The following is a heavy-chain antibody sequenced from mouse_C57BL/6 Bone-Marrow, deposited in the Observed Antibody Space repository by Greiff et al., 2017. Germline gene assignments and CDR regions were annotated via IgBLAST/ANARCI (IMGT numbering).Heavy chain of an antibody. V-gene: IGHV1-80*01. CDR1: GYAFSSYW. J-gene: IGHJ2*01. CDR2: IYPGDGDT. CDR3: ARRGITTVVADY. D-gene: IGHD1-1*01. Sequence: VQLQQSGAELVKPGASVKISCKASGYAFSSYWMNWVKQRPGKGLEWIGQIYPGDGDTNYNGKFKGKATLTADKSSSTAYMQLSSLTSEDSAVYFGARRGITTVVADYWGQGTTLTVSS.